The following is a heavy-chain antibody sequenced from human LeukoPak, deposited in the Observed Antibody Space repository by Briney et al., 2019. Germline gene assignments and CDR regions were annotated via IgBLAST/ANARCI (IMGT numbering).Heavy chain of an antibody. V-gene: IGHV1-18*01. D-gene: IGHD3-22*01. CDR2: ISAYNGNT. Sequence: ASVKVSCKASGYTFTSYGISWVRQAPGQGLEWMGWISAYNGNTNYAQKLQGRVTMTTDTSTSTAYTELRSLRSDDTAVYYCARLGGITDYFDYWGQGTLVTVSS. J-gene: IGHJ4*02. CDR3: ARLGGITDYFDY. CDR1: GYTFTSYG.